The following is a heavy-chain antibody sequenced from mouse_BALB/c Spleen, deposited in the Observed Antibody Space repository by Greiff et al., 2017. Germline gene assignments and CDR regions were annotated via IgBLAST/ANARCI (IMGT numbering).Heavy chain of an antibody. CDR3: ARSDAYDGYPFDV. CDR1: GYSITSDYA. CDR2: ISYSGST. V-gene: IGHV3-2*02. D-gene: IGHD2-3*01. Sequence: EVKLVESGPGLVKPSQSLSLTCTVTGYSITSDYAWNWIRQFPGNKLEWMGYISYSGSTSYNPSLKSRISITRDTSKNQFFLQLNSVTTEDTATYYCARSDAYDGYPFDVWGAGTTVTVSS. J-gene: IGHJ1*01.